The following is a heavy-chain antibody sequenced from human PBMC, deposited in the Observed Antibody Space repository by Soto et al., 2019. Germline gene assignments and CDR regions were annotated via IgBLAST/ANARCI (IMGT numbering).Heavy chain of an antibody. Sequence: WGSLLLSCAASVFTFSSYAMSWVRQAPGKGLEWVSAISGSGGSTYYADSVKGRFTISRDNSKNTLYLQMNSLRAEDTAVYYCAKDGVHRSSITFYDSWGQGTLVTVSS. CDR2: ISGSGGST. V-gene: IGHV3-23*01. CDR3: AKDGVHRSSITFYDS. CDR1: VFTFSSYA. D-gene: IGHD6-13*01. J-gene: IGHJ4*02.